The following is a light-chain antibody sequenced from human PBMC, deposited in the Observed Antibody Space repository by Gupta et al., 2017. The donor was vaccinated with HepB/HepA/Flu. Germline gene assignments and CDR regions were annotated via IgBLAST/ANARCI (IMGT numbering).Light chain of an antibody. CDR3: QQYDKLPNT. V-gene: IGKV1-33*01. Sequence: DIQMTQSPSSLSASVGYRVTITCQASQDISRFLNWYQQKPGKAPNLLIYEASTLETGVPSRFSGSGSGTDFTFTISSLQPEDIATYYCQQYDKLPNTFDRGTKLEIK. CDR2: EAS. CDR1: QDISRF. J-gene: IGKJ4*01.